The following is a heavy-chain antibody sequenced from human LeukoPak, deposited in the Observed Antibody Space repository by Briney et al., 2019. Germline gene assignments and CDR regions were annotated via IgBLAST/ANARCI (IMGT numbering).Heavy chain of an antibody. V-gene: IGHV3-7*01. J-gene: IGHJ4*02. Sequence: GGSLRLSCAASGFTFSSNWMNWVRQAPGKGLEWVAKIKPDGNEKYYVDSVKGRFTISRDNAKNSLYLQMNSLRAEDTAMYYCAREVAVAFDYWGQGTLVTVSS. CDR3: AREVAVAFDY. CDR2: IKPDGNEK. CDR1: GFTFSSNW. D-gene: IGHD6-19*01.